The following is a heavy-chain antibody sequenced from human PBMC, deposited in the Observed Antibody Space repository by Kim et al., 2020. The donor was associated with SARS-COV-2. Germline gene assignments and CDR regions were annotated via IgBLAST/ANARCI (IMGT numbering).Heavy chain of an antibody. J-gene: IGHJ4*02. Sequence: GGSLRLSCVASGFTFSSDWMHWVRQAPGKGLVWVSRINGDGSSTNYADSVKGRFTISRDNAKNTLYLKMNSLRAEDTAVYYCARRRYTSNWYYFDYWGQGTLVTVSS. CDR3: ARRRYTSNWYYFDY. V-gene: IGHV3-74*01. CDR1: GFTFSSDW. CDR2: INGDGSST. D-gene: IGHD6-13*01.